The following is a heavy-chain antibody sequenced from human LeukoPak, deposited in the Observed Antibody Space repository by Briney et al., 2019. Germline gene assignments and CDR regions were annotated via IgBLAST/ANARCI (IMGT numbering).Heavy chain of an antibody. Sequence: PGGSLRLSCAASGFTFTTYAMTWVRQAPGKGLEWVSAISGSGDETYYAASVRGRFTISRHNSMNTLYLQMNGLRAADTAVYYCASLVGYSSGWYGGLFDYWRQGTVVSVPS. CDR3: ASLVGYSSGWYGGLFDY. V-gene: IGHV3-23*01. CDR1: GFTFTTYA. J-gene: IGHJ4*02. D-gene: IGHD6-19*01. CDR2: ISGSGDET.